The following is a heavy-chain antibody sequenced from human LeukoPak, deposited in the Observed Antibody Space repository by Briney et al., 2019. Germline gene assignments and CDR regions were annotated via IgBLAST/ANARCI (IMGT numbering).Heavy chain of an antibody. CDR3: AKRLGVIDYGDYPRGGFDY. Sequence: GGSLRLSCAASGFTFSSYSMNWVRQAPGKGLEWVSSISSSSSYIYYADSVKGRFTISRDNSKNTLYLQMNSLRAEDTAVYYCAKRLGVIDYGDYPRGGFDYWGQGTLVTVSS. CDR2: ISSSSSYI. CDR1: GFTFSSYS. D-gene: IGHD4-17*01. V-gene: IGHV3-21*04. J-gene: IGHJ4*02.